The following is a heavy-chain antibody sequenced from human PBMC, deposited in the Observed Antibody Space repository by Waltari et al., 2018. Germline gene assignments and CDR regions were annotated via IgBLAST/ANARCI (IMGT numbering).Heavy chain of an antibody. J-gene: IGHJ3*02. V-gene: IGHV4-59*01. CDR2: IYYSGST. Sequence: QVQLQESGPGLVKPSETLSLTCPVSGGSISSYYWSWIRQPPGKGLEWIGYIYYSGSTNHNPSLKSRVTISVDTSKNQFSLKLSSVTAADTAVYYCASLGSVNAFDIWGQGTMVTVSS. CDR1: GGSISSYY. D-gene: IGHD1-26*01. CDR3: ASLGSVNAFDI.